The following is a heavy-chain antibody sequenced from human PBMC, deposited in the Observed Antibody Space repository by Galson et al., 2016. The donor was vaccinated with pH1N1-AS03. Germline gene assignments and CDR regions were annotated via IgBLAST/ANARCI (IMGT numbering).Heavy chain of an antibody. J-gene: IGHJ4*02. CDR2: NSAYSGDT. D-gene: IGHD1-1*01. Sequence: SVKVSCKASGYTFNLYGTSWVRQAPGQGLEWLGWNSAYSGDTHYAQNFQGRVSMTTDTSTSTAYLELRSLGSDDTAVYFCARDRHPTRTLDYWGQGTPVIVSS. CDR3: ARDRHPTRTLDY. CDR1: GYTFNLYG. V-gene: IGHV1-18*01.